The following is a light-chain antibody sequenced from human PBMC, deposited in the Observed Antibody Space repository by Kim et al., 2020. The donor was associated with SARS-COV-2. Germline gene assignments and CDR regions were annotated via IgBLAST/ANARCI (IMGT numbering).Light chain of an antibody. V-gene: IGKV1-39*01. CDR3: QQGYSTPQIT. J-gene: IGKJ5*01. CDR2: GTS. Sequence: SVGERVTITCRASQSISNSLNWYQLKPGKAPNLLIHGTSTLQSGVPSRFSAGGSGTDFTLTISGLQPEDFATYYCQQGYSTPQITFGPGTRLEIK. CDR1: QSISNS.